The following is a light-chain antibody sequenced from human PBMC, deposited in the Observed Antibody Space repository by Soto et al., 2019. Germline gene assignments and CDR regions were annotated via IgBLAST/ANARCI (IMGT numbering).Light chain of an antibody. J-gene: IGKJ2*01. Sequence: DIQMTQSPSSLSASVGGRVTITCRSSQNITTFLNWYQQKPGKAPNLLIYASCSLQTGVPSRFSGSGSGTDFTLTISSLQPEAFAPSFCQQSFRSRYPFGQGTKV. CDR2: ASC. CDR3: QQSFRSRYP. CDR1: QNITTF. V-gene: IGKV1-39*01.